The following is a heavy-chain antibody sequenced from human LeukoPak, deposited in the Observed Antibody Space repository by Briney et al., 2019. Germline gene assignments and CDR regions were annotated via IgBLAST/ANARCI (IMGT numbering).Heavy chain of an antibody. CDR1: GGSISSYY. V-gene: IGHV4-59*01. CDR2: IYYSGST. Sequence: SETLSLTCTVSGGSISSYYWSWIRQPPGKGLEWIGYIYYSGSTNYNPSLKSRVTISVDTSKNQFSLKLSSVTAADTAVYYCARGLSVRYFDWLLFEGGPYYYYMDVWGKGTTVTISS. J-gene: IGHJ6*03. CDR3: ARGLSVRYFDWLLFEGGPYYYYMDV. D-gene: IGHD3-9*01.